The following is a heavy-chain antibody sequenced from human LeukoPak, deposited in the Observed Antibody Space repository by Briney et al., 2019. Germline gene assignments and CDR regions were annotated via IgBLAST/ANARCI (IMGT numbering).Heavy chain of an antibody. Sequence: GGSLRLSCAASGFTFSRYGMHWVRQSPGKGLEWVTAISYDGSNKYYADSVKGRFTISRDNSKNTVYVQMNSLRAEDTAVYYCAKEGYSRGYYSYYYMDVWGIGTTVTVSS. J-gene: IGHJ6*03. D-gene: IGHD6-13*01. CDR3: AKEGYSRGYYSYYYMDV. CDR2: ISYDGSNK. V-gene: IGHV3-30*04. CDR1: GFTFSRYG.